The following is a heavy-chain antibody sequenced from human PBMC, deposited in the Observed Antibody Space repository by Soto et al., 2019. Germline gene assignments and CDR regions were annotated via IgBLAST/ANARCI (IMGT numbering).Heavy chain of an antibody. CDR1: GYTFTSYG. CDR3: ASPVGDFDPYFDY. J-gene: IGHJ4*02. V-gene: IGHV1-18*01. Sequence: ASVKVSCKASGYTFTSYGISWVRQAPGQGLEWMGWISTFNSDANYAQKFRGRFTISRDNSKNTLYLQMNSLRAEDTAVYHCASPVGDFDPYFDYWGPGTLVTVSS. D-gene: IGHD4-17*01. CDR2: ISTFNSDA.